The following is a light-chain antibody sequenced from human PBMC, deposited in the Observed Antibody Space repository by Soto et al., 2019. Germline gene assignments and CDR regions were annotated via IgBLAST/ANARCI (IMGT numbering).Light chain of an antibody. J-gene: IGLJ3*02. CDR1: RSDVGGYNY. CDR2: EVS. V-gene: IGLV2-14*01. Sequence: QSVLTQPASVSGSPGQSITISCTRTRSDVGGYNYVSWYQHHPGKAPKLIIYEVSNRPSGVSNRFSGSKSGNTASLTISGLQAEDEADYYCSSYTSSRTRFGGGTKVTVL. CDR3: SSYTSSRTR.